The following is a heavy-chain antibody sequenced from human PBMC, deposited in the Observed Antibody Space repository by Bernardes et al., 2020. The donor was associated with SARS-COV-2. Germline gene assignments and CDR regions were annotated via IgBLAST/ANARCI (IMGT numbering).Heavy chain of an antibody. CDR1: GFSLSNAS. D-gene: IGHD1-1*01. J-gene: IGHJ6*02. V-gene: IGHV3-48*01. CDR3: ARVGLEQRVYYYYIMDV. Sequence: GVSLRLFCRAWGFSLSNASVNGVRESPGKGLEWVAYISRTSNIKYYAEFVKGRFTISRDDAKNSLYLKMDSLRAEDTAVYYCARVGLEQRVYYYYIMDVWGQGTTVIVSS. CDR2: ISRTSNIK.